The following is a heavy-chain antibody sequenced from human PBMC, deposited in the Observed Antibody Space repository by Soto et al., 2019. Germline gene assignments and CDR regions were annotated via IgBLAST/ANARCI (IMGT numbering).Heavy chain of an antibody. CDR2: ISAYNGNT. Sequence: QVQLVQSGAEVKKPGASVKVSCKASGYTFTSYGISWVRQAPGQGLEWMGWISAYNGNTNYAQKLQGRVTMTTDTARSLGYMELTGQRSEGTAVYDGARDAYGVSVWGKGTTVTVSS. J-gene: IGHJ6*04. CDR1: GYTFTSYG. V-gene: IGHV1-18*01. CDR3: ARDAYGVSV. D-gene: IGHD4-17*01.